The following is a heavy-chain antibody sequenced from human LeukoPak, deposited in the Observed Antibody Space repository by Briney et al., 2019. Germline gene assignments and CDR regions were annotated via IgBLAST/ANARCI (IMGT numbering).Heavy chain of an antibody. CDR1: GFTFSTYG. CDR3: ARAVGHQLPPTMDV. D-gene: IGHD2-2*01. CDR2: IWHDGSDK. Sequence: PGGSLRLSCAASGFTFSTYGMHWVRQAPGKGLEWVTLIWHDGSDKYYADSAKGRFTISRDNSKNTLYLQMISLRDDDTAVYYCARAVGHQLPPTMDVWGQGTTVIVSS. V-gene: IGHV3-33*01. J-gene: IGHJ6*02.